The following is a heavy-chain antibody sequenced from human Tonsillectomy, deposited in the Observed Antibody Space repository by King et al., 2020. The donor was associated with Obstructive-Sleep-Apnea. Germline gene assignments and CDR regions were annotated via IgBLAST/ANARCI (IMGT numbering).Heavy chain of an antibody. CDR3: AKDYYGSGGYYGGGYYFDY. D-gene: IGHD3-10*01. CDR2: ISGSGGST. CDR1: GFTFSSYA. V-gene: IGHV3-23*04. Sequence: QLVQSGGGLVQPGGSLRLSCAASGFTFSSYAMSWVRQAPGKGLEWVSAISGSGGSTYYADSVKGRFTISRDNSKNTLYLQMNSLRAEDTAVYYCAKDYYGSGGYYGGGYYFDYWGQGTLVTVSS. J-gene: IGHJ4*02.